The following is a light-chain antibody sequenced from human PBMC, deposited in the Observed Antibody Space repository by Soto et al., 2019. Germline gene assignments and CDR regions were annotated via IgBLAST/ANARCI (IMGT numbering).Light chain of an antibody. CDR2: KAS. J-gene: IGKJ1*01. V-gene: IGKV1-6*01. CDR1: QGIRND. Sequence: AIQMTQSPSSLSASVGDRVTITCRASQGIRNDLDWFQQKLGKAPKLLIYKASTLKSGVPSRFSGSGSGTEFTLTISSLQPDDFATYYCQQYNSYPWTFGQGTKVDIK. CDR3: QQYNSYPWT.